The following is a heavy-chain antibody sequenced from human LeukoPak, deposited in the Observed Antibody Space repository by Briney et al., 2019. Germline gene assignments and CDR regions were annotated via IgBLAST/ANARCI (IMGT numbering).Heavy chain of an antibody. V-gene: IGHV4-59*11. Sequence: SETLSLTCTVSGGYISSHFWAWIRQPPGKGLELIGHIYSSGANHYNPSLKSRVTLSVDTSKNQFSLNLDSVTAADTAVYYCARFNSGCTTASCYVNCWGQGTLVTVSS. CDR3: ARFNSGCTTASCYVNC. CDR1: GGYISSHF. CDR2: IYSSGAN. J-gene: IGHJ4*02. D-gene: IGHD2-2*01.